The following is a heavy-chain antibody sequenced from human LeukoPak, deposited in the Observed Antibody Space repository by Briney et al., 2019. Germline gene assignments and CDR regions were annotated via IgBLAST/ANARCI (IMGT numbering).Heavy chain of an antibody. V-gene: IGHV1-8*01. Sequence: ASVKVSCKASGYTFTSYDINWVRQATGQGLEWVGWMNPNSGNTGYAQKFQGRVTMTRNTSISTAYMELSSLRSEDTAVYYCARLGGYSYSGYYYYGMDVWGQGTTVTVSS. CDR2: MNPNSGNT. CDR1: GYTFTSYD. D-gene: IGHD5-18*01. CDR3: ARLGGYSYSGYYYYGMDV. J-gene: IGHJ6*02.